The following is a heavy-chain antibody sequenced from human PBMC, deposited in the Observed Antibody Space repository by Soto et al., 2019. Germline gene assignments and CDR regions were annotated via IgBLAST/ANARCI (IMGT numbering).Heavy chain of an antibody. CDR3: ARPNLYCSSTSCYDY. D-gene: IGHD2-2*01. CDR1: GYSFTSYW. CDR2: IDPSDSYT. J-gene: IGHJ4*02. V-gene: IGHV5-10-1*01. Sequence: PGESLKISCKGSGYSFTSYWISWVRQMPGKGLEWMGRIDPSDSYTNYSPSFQGHVTISADKSISTAYLQWSSLKASDTAMYYCARPNLYCSSTSCYDYWGQGTLVTVSS.